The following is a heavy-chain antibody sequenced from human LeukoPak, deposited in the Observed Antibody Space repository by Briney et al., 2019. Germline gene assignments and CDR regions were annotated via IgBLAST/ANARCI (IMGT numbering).Heavy chain of an antibody. Sequence: SETLSLTCTVSGGSISSYYWSWIRQPPGKGLEWIGYIYYSGSTKHNPSLKSRVTISVDTSKNQFSLKLSSVTAADPAVYYCARHSGEIVVVPAAPLYYWGQGTLVTVPS. CDR2: IYYSGST. CDR3: ARHSGEIVVVPAAPLYY. J-gene: IGHJ4*02. CDR1: GGSISSYY. D-gene: IGHD2-2*01. V-gene: IGHV4-59*08.